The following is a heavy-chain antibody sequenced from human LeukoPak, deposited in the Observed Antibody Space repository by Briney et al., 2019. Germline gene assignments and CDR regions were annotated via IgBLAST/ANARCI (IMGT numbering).Heavy chain of an antibody. V-gene: IGHV3-64*01. CDR1: GFTFSSYA. CDR3: ARGDCSGGSCYWYFDF. Sequence: GGSLRLSCAASGFTFSSYAMHWVRQAPGKGLEYVSAISGNGGSTYYANSVKGRFTISRDNSKNTLYLQMGSLKADDMAVYYCARGDCSGGSCYWYFDFWGQGTLVTVSS. D-gene: IGHD2-15*01. J-gene: IGHJ4*02. CDR2: ISGNGGST.